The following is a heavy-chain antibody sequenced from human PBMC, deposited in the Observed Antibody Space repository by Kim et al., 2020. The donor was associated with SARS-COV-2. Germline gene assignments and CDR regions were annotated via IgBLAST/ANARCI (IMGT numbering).Heavy chain of an antibody. V-gene: IGHV4-34*01. CDR2: INHSGST. D-gene: IGHD1-7*01. J-gene: IGHJ4*02. CDR1: GGSLSGYY. CDR3: ARPNWNYGKGIDY. Sequence: SETLSLTCAVYGGSLSGYYWSCIRQPQGKGLEWNGEINHSGSTNYNPSLKSRATISVDTSQNQFSLKLSSVPAAVTAMSYCARPNWNYGKGIDYWGQGTL.